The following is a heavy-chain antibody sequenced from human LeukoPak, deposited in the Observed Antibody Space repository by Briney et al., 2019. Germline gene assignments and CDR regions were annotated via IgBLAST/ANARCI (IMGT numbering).Heavy chain of an antibody. J-gene: IGHJ6*03. CDR2: IYHSEST. CDR1: GYSISSDYY. Sequence: SETLSLTCTVSGYSISSDYYWGWIRQPPGKGLEWIGSIYHSESTYYNPSLKSRVTISVDTSKNQFSLKLSSVTAADTAVYYCARVPSCTNGVCFFYYYYMDVWGKGTTVTVSS. D-gene: IGHD2-8*01. V-gene: IGHV4-38-2*02. CDR3: ARVPSCTNGVCFFYYYYMDV.